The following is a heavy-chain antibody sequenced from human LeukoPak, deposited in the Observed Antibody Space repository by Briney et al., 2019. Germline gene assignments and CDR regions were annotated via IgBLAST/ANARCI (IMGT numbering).Heavy chain of an antibody. J-gene: IGHJ3*02. CDR3: ARRIAVAKDAFDI. Sequence: GESLKISCTGSGDMFSSFWIGWVRQMPGKGLEWMGVIHVDDSTTSYPFSFQGHFTIVADKAVNTAYLQWSSLKASDTAMYYCARRIAVAKDAFDIWGQGTMVTVSS. D-gene: IGHD6-19*01. V-gene: IGHV5-51*01. CDR1: GDMFSSFW. CDR2: IHVDDSTT.